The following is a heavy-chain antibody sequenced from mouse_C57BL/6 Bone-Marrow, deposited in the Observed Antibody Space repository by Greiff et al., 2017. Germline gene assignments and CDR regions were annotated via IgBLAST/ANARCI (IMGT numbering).Heavy chain of an antibody. CDR2: ISGGGGNT. D-gene: IGHD1-1*01. Sequence: EVQVVESGGGLVKPGGSLKLSCAASGFTFSSYTMSWVRQTPEKRLEWVATISGGGGNTYYPDSVKGRFTISRDNAKNTLYLQRSSLRSEDTAVYYCARQGVTTGYFDYWGQGTTLTVSS. CDR1: GFTFSSYT. V-gene: IGHV5-9*04. J-gene: IGHJ2*01. CDR3: ARQGVTTGYFDY.